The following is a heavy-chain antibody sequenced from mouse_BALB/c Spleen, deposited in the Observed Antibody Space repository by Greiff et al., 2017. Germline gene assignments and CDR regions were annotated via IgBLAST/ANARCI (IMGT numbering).Heavy chain of an antibody. V-gene: IGHV1-69*02. Sequence: VQLQQSGAELVKPGASVKLSCTASGYTFTSYWMHWVKQRPGQGLEWIGEIDPSDSYTNYNQKFKGKATLTVDKSSSTAYMQLSSLTSEDSAVYYCAPIYYDYDAWFAYWGQGTLVTVSA. CDR1: GYTFTSYW. CDR3: APIYYDYDAWFAY. CDR2: IDPSDSYT. J-gene: IGHJ3*01. D-gene: IGHD2-4*01.